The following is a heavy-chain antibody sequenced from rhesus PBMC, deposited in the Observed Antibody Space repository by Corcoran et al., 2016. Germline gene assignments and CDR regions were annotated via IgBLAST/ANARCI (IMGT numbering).Heavy chain of an antibody. J-gene: IGHJ6*01. CDR2: ISGSSGST. D-gene: IGHD6-13*01. CDR3: ARDRVAAGTPYYGL. Sequence: QVQLQESGPGLVKPSETLSLTCAVSGGSISSSNWWSWIRQPPGKGLEWIGYISGSSGSTYYNPSLKSRVTISTDTSKNQFSLKLSSVTAADTAVYYCARDRVAAGTPYYGL. CDR1: GGSISSSNW. V-gene: IGHV4-65*01.